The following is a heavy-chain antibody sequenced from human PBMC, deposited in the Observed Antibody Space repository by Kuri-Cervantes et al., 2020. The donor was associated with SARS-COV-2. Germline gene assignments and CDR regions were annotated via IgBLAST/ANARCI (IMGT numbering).Heavy chain of an antibody. CDR3: ARISAVPAAKRTYYFDY. Sequence: GSLRLSCAVYGGSFSGYYWSWIRQPPGKGLGWIGEINHSGSTNYNPSLKSRVTISVDTSKNQFSLKLSSVTAADTAVYYCARISAVPAAKRTYYFDYWGQGTLVTVSS. J-gene: IGHJ4*02. CDR1: GGSFSGYY. CDR2: INHSGST. V-gene: IGHV4-34*01. D-gene: IGHD2-2*01.